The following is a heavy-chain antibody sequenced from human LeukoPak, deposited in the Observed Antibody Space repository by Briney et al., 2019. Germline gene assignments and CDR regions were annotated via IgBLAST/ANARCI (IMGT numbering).Heavy chain of an antibody. D-gene: IGHD3/OR15-3a*01. CDR3: EKVATWTYFDY. V-gene: IGHV3-23*01. J-gene: IGHJ4*02. CDR2: ISGSGGST. CDR1: GFTFSSYA. Sequence: GGSLSLSCAASGFTFSSYAMGWVRQAPGKGLEWVSAISGSGGSTYYADSVKGRFTISRDKSNNTLYLQMHSLGAEDTAVYYCEKVATWTYFDYWGQGTLVTVSS.